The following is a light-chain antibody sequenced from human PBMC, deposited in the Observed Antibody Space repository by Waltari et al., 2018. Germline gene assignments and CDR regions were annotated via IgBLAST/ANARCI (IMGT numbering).Light chain of an antibody. CDR1: QGIGSY. V-gene: IGKV1-8*01. CDR2: AAS. J-gene: IGKJ1*01. CDR3: QQYYDYPRT. Sequence: AIRITQSPSSLSASTGDRVTISCRASQGIGSYLAWYQQKPGRAPNLLIYAASTLQSGGPSRFSGGGSGTDFTLTITCLQSEDFATYYCQQYYDYPRTFGQGTKVEIK.